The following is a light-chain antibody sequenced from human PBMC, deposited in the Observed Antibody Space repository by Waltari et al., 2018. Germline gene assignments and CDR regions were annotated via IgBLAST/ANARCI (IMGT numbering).Light chain of an antibody. CDR1: QSISTS. CDR3: QQSYDNPLT. J-gene: IGKJ4*01. V-gene: IGKV1-39*01. Sequence: DIQMTQSPSSLSASVGDRVTITCRASQSISTSVNWYQQNPGKAPRLLVYASSGLQSGVPSKFSGGGFGTNFTLTITSLEPEDFATYYCQQSYDNPLTFGGGTRVESK. CDR2: ASS.